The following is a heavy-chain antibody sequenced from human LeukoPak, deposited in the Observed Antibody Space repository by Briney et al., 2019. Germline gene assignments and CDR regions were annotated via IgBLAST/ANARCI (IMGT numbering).Heavy chain of an antibody. CDR3: ASMYYYDSSSYSYDAFDI. D-gene: IGHD3-22*01. CDR2: ISSSSSYI. J-gene: IGHJ3*02. Sequence: GGSLRLSCAASGFTFSSYSMNWVRQAPGKGLEWVSSISSSSSYIYYADSVKGRFTISRDNAKNSLYLQMNSLRAEDTAVYYCASMYYYDSSSYSYDAFDIWGQGTMVTVSS. V-gene: IGHV3-21*01. CDR1: GFTFSSYS.